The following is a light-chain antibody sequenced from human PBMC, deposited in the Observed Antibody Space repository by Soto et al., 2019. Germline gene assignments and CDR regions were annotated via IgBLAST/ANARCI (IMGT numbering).Light chain of an antibody. CDR1: QDISNY. V-gene: IGKV1-33*01. J-gene: IGKJ3*01. CDR3: HQYDNLPRT. Sequence: DIPMTQSPSSLSASVGDRVTITCQASQDISNYLNWYQQKPGKAPKLLIHDASNLETAVPSRFSGGGYDTDFTFTISSLQPDDIVSYYGHQYDNLPRTVGLGTKVDIK. CDR2: DAS.